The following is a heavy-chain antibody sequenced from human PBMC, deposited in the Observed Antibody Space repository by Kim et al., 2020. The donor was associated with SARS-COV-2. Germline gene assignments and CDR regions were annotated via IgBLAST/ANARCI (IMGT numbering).Heavy chain of an antibody. V-gene: IGHV1-24*01. J-gene: IGHJ6*02. Sequence: AQKFQGRVTMTEDTSTDTAYMELSSLRSEDTAVYYCATAVDTAMVYGMDVWGQGTTVTVSS. D-gene: IGHD5-18*01. CDR3: ATAVDTAMVYGMDV.